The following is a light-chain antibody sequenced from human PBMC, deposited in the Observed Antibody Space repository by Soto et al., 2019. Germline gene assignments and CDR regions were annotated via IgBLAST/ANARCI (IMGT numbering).Light chain of an antibody. CDR1: QNVRRPY. Sequence: EIVLTQSPGTLSLSPGEKAPLSCRASQNVRRPYLAWYQQKPGQAPRLLIYAASSRAAGIPDRFSGSGSGTDFTLTISRLEPEDFAVYYCQQYGNSAWTFGQGTKVEIK. CDR3: QQYGNSAWT. V-gene: IGKV3-20*01. CDR2: AAS. J-gene: IGKJ1*01.